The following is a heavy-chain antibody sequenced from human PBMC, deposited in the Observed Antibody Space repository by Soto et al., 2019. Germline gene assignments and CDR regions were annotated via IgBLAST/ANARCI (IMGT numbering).Heavy chain of an antibody. CDR3: ARDINSGAYSAADH. CDR2: IVPIFGTT. CDR1: GDTFSTYA. Sequence: QVQLVQSGAEVKKPGSSVKVSCKASGDTFSTYAFSWVRQAPGQGLEWMGGIVPIFGTTNYAQKFQDRVTITADELPNTSFMELSSLKSEDTAVYYCARDINSGAYSAADHWGQGTLVNVSS. J-gene: IGHJ4*02. V-gene: IGHV1-69*01. D-gene: IGHD1-26*01.